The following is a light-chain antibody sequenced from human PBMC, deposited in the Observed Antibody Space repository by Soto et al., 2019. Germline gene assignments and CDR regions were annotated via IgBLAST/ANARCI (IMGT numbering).Light chain of an antibody. J-gene: IGKJ3*01. CDR3: QQRSNWSFT. CDR2: HAS. V-gene: IGKV3-11*01. CDR1: QSVSSY. Sequence: EIVFTQSPATLSLSPGERATLSCRASQSVSSYLAWYQQKPGQAPRLLIYHASNRATGIPARFSGSGSGTDFTLTISSLEPEDFAVYYCQQRSNWSFTFGPGTKVDIK.